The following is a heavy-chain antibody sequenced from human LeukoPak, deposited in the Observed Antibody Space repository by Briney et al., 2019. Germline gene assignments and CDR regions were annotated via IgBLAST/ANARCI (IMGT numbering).Heavy chain of an antibody. J-gene: IGHJ3*02. CDR1: GGSISSYY. V-gene: IGHV4-59*08. CDR3: ARPVGLWFGGFDI. Sequence: PSETLSLTCTVSGGSISSYYWSWIRHPPGKGLEWIGYIYYSGSTNYNPSLKSRVTISVDTSRNQFSLKLTSVTAADTALYYCARPVGLWFGGFDIWGQGTMVTVSS. CDR2: IYYSGST. D-gene: IGHD3-10*01.